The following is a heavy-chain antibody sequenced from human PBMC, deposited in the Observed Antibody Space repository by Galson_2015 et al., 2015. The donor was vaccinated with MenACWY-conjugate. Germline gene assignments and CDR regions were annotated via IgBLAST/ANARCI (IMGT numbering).Heavy chain of an antibody. CDR1: RFTFSSHS. CDR3: ARGFRGVICGDAFDV. D-gene: IGHD3-10*01. Sequence: SLRLSCEASRFTFSSHSMSWVRQAPGKGLDWVSSITTDSRFVYYADSVKGRFTISRDNAKNSLFLQMNSLRADDTAVYYCARGFRGVICGDAFDVWGQVTVVTVSS. CDR2: ITTDSRFV. J-gene: IGHJ3*01. V-gene: IGHV3-21*01.